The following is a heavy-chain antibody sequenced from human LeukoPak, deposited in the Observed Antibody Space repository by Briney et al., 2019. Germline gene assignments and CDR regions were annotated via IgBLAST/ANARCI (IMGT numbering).Heavy chain of an antibody. J-gene: IGHJ5*02. CDR2: INGDLTNT. Sequence: PGGSLRLSCAASGFTFTDYWMHWVRHVAGKGLAWVSRINGDLTNTTYADSVKGRFTISRDNAKNTLYLQMNSLRAEDTAVYYCARAMPHDNWFNPWGQGSLVTVSS. D-gene: IGHD2-2*01. V-gene: IGHV3-74*03. CDR3: ARAMPHDNWFNP. CDR1: GFTFTDYW.